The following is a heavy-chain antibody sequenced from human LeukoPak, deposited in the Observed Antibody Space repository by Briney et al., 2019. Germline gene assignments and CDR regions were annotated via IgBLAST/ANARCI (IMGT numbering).Heavy chain of an antibody. V-gene: IGHV3-23*01. CDR1: GFPFSSYA. J-gene: IGHJ3*02. CDR3: AKDGYLVASGSSAFDI. Sequence: GGSLRLSCSASGFPFSSYAMHWVRQAPGKGLEYVSAISDSGGSTYYADSVKGRFTISRDSSKNTLYLQMNSLRAEDTAVYYCAKDGYLVASGSSAFDIWGQGTMVTVSS. CDR2: ISDSGGST. D-gene: IGHD5-12*01.